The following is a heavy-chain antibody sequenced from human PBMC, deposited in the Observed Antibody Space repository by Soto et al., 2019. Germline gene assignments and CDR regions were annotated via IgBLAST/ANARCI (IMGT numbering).Heavy chain of an antibody. CDR3: GDSSLDH. Sequence: EESLKISCIASGYNFVEYWHGWVRQISRKGLEWMRSVYPNESDVKFRPSFQGQVTVSDGKSINTASLHWSRLKPSDNATYFCGDSSLDHWGQGTPVIVSS. J-gene: IGHJ1*01. CDR1: GYNFVEYW. CDR2: VYPNESDV. D-gene: IGHD3-3*01. V-gene: IGHV5-51*01.